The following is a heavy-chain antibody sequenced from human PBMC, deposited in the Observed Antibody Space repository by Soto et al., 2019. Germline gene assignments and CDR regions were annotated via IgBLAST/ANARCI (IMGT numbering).Heavy chain of an antibody. Sequence: GGLLRLSCAACGFTFSSYGMLWVRQAPGKGLEWVAVISYDGSNKYYADSVKGRFTISRDNSKNTLYLQMNSLRAEDTAVYYCAKAHSAWYERGAYYYYGMDVWGQGTTVTVSS. V-gene: IGHV3-30*18. D-gene: IGHD6-19*01. CDR3: AKAHSAWYERGAYYYYGMDV. CDR1: GFTFSSYG. CDR2: ISYDGSNK. J-gene: IGHJ6*02.